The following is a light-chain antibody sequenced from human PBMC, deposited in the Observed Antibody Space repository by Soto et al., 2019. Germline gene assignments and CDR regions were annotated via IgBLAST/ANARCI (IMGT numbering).Light chain of an antibody. CDR1: QSVLYSSNNKNY. CDR3: QQYYTTPWT. Sequence: DIVMTQSPDSLAVSLGERATINCKSSQSVLYSSNNKNYLAWYQQKPRQPPKLLISWASTRESGVPDRFSGSGSGTDFTLTISSLQAADVAVYYCQQYYTTPWTFGQGTKVEIK. CDR2: WAS. V-gene: IGKV4-1*01. J-gene: IGKJ1*01.